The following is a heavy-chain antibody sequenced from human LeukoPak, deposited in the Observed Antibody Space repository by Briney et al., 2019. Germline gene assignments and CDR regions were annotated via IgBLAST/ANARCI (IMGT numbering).Heavy chain of an antibody. Sequence: PGVSLRLSCAASGFTVSENYMSWIRQAPGKGLEWVSLIYTGGTTYYADSVQDRFTISRDTSKNIVYLQMNSLSAEDTAVYYCAGADASTWHGAKYWGQGTLVTVSS. V-gene: IGHV3-66*01. CDR1: GFTVSENY. D-gene: IGHD6-13*01. J-gene: IGHJ4*02. CDR2: IYTGGTT. CDR3: AGADASTWHGAKY.